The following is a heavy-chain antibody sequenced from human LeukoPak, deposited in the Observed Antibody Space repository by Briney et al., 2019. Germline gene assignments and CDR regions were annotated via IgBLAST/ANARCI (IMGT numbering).Heavy chain of an antibody. CDR1: GGSISSYY. J-gene: IGHJ3*02. Sequence: SETLSLTCTVSGGSISSYYWSWIRQPPGKGLEWIGYVYYSGSTNYNPSLKSRVTISVDTSKNQFSLKLSSVTAADTAVYYCARVERWLQIKDAFDIWGQGTMVTVSS. D-gene: IGHD5-24*01. CDR2: VYYSGST. CDR3: ARVERWLQIKDAFDI. V-gene: IGHV4-59*01.